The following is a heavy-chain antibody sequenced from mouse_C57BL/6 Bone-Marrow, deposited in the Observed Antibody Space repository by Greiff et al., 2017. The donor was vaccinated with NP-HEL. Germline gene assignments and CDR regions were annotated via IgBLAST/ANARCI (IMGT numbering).Heavy chain of an antibody. D-gene: IGHD2-2*01. CDR2: INPYNGGT. CDR3: AAIYYGYDGFAY. Sequence: VQLQQSGPVLVKPGASVKMSCKASGYTFTDYCMNWVKQSPGKSLEWIGVINPYNGGTSYNQKFKGKATLTVDKSSSTASMELNSLTSDDSAVYYCAAIYYGYDGFAYWGQGTLVTVSA. J-gene: IGHJ3*01. CDR1: GYTFTDYC. V-gene: IGHV1-19*01.